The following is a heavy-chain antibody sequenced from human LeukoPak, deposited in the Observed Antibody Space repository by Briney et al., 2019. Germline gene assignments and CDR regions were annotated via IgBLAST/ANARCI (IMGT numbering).Heavy chain of an antibody. D-gene: IGHD5-18*01. V-gene: IGHV3-23*01. J-gene: IGHJ4*02. CDR1: GFTFSSYA. Sequence: LTGGPLRLCCAASGFTFSSYAMSWVRQAPGKGLEWVSAISGSGGSTYYPDSVKGRFTISRDNSKNTLYLQMNNLRAEDTAVYYCAKSTGYSYGYFDYWGQGPLVTVSS. CDR3: AKSTGYSYGYFDY. CDR2: ISGSGGST.